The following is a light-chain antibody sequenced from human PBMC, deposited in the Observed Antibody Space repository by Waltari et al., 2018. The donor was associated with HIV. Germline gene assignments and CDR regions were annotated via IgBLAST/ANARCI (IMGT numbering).Light chain of an antibody. CDR3: QKFNSDPLGFT. CDR1: QAISNY. J-gene: IGKJ3*01. Sequence: DIQMTQSPSSLSASVGATVTITCRARQAISNYLAWYQQKPGKVPKLLIYAASTLKSGVPSRFSGSGSGTDFTLSIRSLQPEDVETYYCQKFNSDPLGFTFGPGTKVDIK. CDR2: AAS. V-gene: IGKV1-27*01.